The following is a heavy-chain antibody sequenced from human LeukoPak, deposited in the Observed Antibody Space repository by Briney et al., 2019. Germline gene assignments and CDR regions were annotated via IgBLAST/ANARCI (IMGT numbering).Heavy chain of an antibody. J-gene: IGHJ6*02. V-gene: IGHV4-4*02. Sequence: SSETLSLTCAVSGGSISSSNWWSWVRQPPGKGLEWIGEIYHSGSTNYNPSLKSRVTISVDKSKNQFSLKLSSVTAADTAVYYCAREGCSSTSCYGIYYYYYGMDVWGQGTTVTVSS. CDR1: GGSISSSNW. CDR3: AREGCSSTSCYGIYYYYYGMDV. CDR2: IYHSGST. D-gene: IGHD2-2*01.